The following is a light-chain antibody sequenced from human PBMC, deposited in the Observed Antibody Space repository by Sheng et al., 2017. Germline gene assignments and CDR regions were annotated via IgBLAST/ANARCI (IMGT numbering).Light chain of an antibody. CDR2: AAS. V-gene: IGKV1-NL1*01. Sequence: DIQMTQSPSSVSASVGDRVTITCRASQDIGSWLAWYQQKPGKAPKLLLYAASRLESGVPSRFSGSGSGTDYTLTISSLQPEDFATYYCQQYYSTLGTFGQGTKVEIK. CDR3: QQYYSTLGT. J-gene: IGKJ1*01. CDR1: QDIGSW.